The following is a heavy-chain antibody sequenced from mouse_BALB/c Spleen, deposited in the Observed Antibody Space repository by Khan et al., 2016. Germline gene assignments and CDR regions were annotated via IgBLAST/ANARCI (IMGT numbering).Heavy chain of an antibody. CDR2: INSNGGNT. Sequence: EVELVESGGGLVRPGGSLKLSCAVSGFTFSHYGMSWVRQTPDKRLELVASINSNGGNTYYPDSVKGRFTISRDNAKNTLYLQMSSLKAEDTAMYYRAREGIEAGYTMDYWGQGTSVTVSS. V-gene: IGHV5-6-3*01. CDR1: GFTFSHYG. CDR3: AREGIEAGYTMDY. J-gene: IGHJ4*01.